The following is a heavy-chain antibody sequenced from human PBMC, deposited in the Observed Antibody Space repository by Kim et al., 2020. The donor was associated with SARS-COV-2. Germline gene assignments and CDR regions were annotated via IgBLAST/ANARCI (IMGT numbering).Heavy chain of an antibody. J-gene: IGHJ6*02. V-gene: IGHV1-2*02. D-gene: IGHD3-10*01. Sequence: NYAKKFQGRVTMTRDTSISTAYMELSRLRSDDTAVYYCASSWFGVYGMDVWGQGTTVTVSS. CDR3: ASSWFGVYGMDV.